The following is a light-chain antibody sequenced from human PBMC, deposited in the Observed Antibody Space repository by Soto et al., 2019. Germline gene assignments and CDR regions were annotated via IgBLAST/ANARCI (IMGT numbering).Light chain of an antibody. V-gene: IGLV2-14*01. CDR1: SSDVGGYNY. CDR2: DVS. CDR3: SSYTSSIYV. J-gene: IGLJ1*01. Sequence: QSALTQPASVSGSPGQSITISCTGTSSDVGGYNYVSWYQQHPGKAPKLMIYDVSNRPSGVSNRFSGSKSGNTASLTISGFQAEDEADYYCSSYTSSIYVFGTGTKVTVL.